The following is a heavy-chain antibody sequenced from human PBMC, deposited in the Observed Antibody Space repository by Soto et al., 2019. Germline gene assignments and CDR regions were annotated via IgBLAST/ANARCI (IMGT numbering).Heavy chain of an antibody. CDR3: ARTGSIAAAGYYYYGMEV. V-gene: IGHV1-69*06. D-gene: IGHD6-13*01. CDR1: GGDFSSYA. CDR2: IIPIFGTA. Sequence: QVQLVQSGAGVKKPGSSVKVSCKASGGDFSSYAISWVRQAPGQELEWMGVIIPIFGTANYAQKFQGRVTITADKSTITAYMEMSSLRSEDTAVSYCARTGSIAAAGYYYYGMEVWGQGTTVTVSS. J-gene: IGHJ6*02.